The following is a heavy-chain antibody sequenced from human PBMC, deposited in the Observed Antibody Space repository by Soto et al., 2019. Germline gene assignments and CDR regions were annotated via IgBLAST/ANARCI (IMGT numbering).Heavy chain of an antibody. CDR3: ARRMGLGNRVWAFDI. V-gene: IGHV4-59*08. CDR1: GGSISSYY. CDR2: IYYSGST. Sequence: SETLSLTCTVSGGSISSYYWSWIRQPPGKGLEWIGYIYYSGSTNYNPSLKSRVTISVDTSKNQFSLKLSSVTAADTAVYFCARRMGLGNRVWAFDIWGQGTMVTVSS. J-gene: IGHJ3*02. D-gene: IGHD7-27*01.